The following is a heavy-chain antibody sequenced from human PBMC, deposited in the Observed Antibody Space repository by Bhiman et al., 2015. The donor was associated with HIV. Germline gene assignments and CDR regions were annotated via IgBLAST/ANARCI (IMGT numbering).Heavy chain of an antibody. CDR1: GFTFSNYA. Sequence: QVQLVESGGGVVQPGRSLRLSCAAFGFTFSNYAIHWVRQAPGKGLEWVALISYDGSYKYYADSVKGRFTISRDNSKNTVFLQMNSLRPEDTAVYYCARGERGIAAAAYFDYWGQGTLVTVSS. CDR3: ARGERGIAAAAYFDY. D-gene: IGHD6-13*01. CDR2: ISYDGSYK. J-gene: IGHJ4*02. V-gene: IGHV3-30*04.